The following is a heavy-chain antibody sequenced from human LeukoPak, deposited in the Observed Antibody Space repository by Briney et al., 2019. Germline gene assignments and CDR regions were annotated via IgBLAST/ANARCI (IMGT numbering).Heavy chain of an antibody. CDR2: INPNSGGT. CDR3: ARGYCSGDCFTLFDY. D-gene: IGHD2-21*02. J-gene: IGHJ4*02. V-gene: IGHV1-2*02. CDR1: GYTFTGYY. Sequence: ASVKVSCKASGYTFTGYYMHWVRQAPGQGLEWMGWINPNSGGTNYAQDFHGRVTMTRDTSISTAYMELSSLRSDDTAVYYCARGYCSGDCFTLFDYWGQGTLVTVSS.